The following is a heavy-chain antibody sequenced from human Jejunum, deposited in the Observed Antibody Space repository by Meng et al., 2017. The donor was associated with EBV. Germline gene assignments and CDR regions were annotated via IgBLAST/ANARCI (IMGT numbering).Heavy chain of an antibody. V-gene: IGHV4-59*01. CDR1: GASISDYD. J-gene: IGHJ4*02. CDR2: VFNRWSI. CDR3: ARDSGTAREFDI. D-gene: IGHD3-10*01. Sequence: SGTRVVTPADTLSLTCTVAGASISDYDWSWIRQSPVKGLDWIGFVFNRWSINYNPSLRSRVAMSLDTSRNKFSLKLNSVTAADTAVYYCARDSGTAREFDIWGQGTLVTVSS.